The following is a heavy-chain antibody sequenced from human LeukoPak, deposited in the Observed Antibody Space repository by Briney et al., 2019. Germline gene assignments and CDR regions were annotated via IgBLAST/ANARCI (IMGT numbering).Heavy chain of an antibody. CDR3: ARDVYYYDSRGYHDAFGI. CDR2: INHSGST. D-gene: IGHD3-22*01. V-gene: IGHV4-34*01. Sequence: SETLSLTCAVYGGSFSGYYWSWIRQPPGKGLEWIGEINHSGSTNYNPSLKSRVTISVDTSKNQFSLKLSSVTAADTAVYYCARDVYYYDSRGYHDAFGIWGQGTMVTVSS. CDR1: GGSFSGYY. J-gene: IGHJ3*02.